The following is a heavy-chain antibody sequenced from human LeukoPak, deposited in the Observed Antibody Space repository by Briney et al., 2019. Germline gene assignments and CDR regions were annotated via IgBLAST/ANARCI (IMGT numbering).Heavy chain of an antibody. CDR3: TRDYRGKDV. D-gene: IGHD3-16*02. Sequence: PGGSLRLSCAASGFTFRAYWMSWVRQAPGKGLEWVANIKQDGSDKFYADSMNGRFTISRDNAKNSVCLQMDSLRVEDTAVYYCTRDYRGKDVWGRGTTVTVSS. V-gene: IGHV3-7*01. CDR2: IKQDGSDK. CDR1: GFTFRAYW. J-gene: IGHJ6*02.